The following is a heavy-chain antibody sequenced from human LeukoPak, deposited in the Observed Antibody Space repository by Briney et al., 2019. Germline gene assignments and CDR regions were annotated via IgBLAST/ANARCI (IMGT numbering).Heavy chain of an antibody. Sequence: GGSLRLSCAASGFTFSSFWMNWVRQPPEKGLEWVAIIKQDGSERYYVDSVKGRFTISRDNAKNSLYLQMNSLRAEDTAVYYCATGYYYDTGGWGQGTLVTVSS. CDR2: IKQDGSER. CDR3: ATGYYYDTGG. V-gene: IGHV3-7*01. J-gene: IGHJ4*02. CDR1: GFTFSSFW. D-gene: IGHD3-22*01.